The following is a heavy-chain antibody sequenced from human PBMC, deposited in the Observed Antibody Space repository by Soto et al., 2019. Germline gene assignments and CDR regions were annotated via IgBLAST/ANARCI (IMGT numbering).Heavy chain of an antibody. V-gene: IGHV1-24*01. CDR1: GYTLTELS. CDR2: FDPEDGET. J-gene: IGHJ3*02. CDR3: ATRTGAPGAFDI. Sequence: ASVKVSCKVSGYTLTELSMHWVRQAPGKGLEWMGGFDPEDGETIYAQKFQGRVTMTEDTSTDTAYMELSSLRSEDTAVYYCATRTGAPGAFDIWGQGTMVTVSS. D-gene: IGHD7-27*01.